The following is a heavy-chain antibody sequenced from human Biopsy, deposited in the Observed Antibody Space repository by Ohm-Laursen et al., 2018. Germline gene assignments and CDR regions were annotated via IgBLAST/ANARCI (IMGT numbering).Heavy chain of an antibody. CDR3: ARGPHSGSHSCFDY. CDR2: IIPMFGTA. D-gene: IGHD1-26*01. V-gene: IGHV1-69*01. Sequence: GSSVKVSCKASGGTFINYAISWVRQAPGQGLEWMGGIIPMFGTANYAQMFQGRVTISADESTSTSCMELSSLTTEDTAIYYCARGPHSGSHSCFDYWGRGTLVTVSS. J-gene: IGHJ4*02. CDR1: GGTFINYA.